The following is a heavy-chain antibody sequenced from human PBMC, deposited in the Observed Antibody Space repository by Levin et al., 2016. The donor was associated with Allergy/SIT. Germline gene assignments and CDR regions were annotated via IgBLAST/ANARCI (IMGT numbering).Heavy chain of an antibody. Sequence: WIRQPPGKGLEWIGYIYYSGSTYYNPSLKSRVTISVDTSKNQFSLKLSSVTAADTAVYYCARGRGYYDSSGRPSAFDIWGQGTMVTVSS. CDR3: ARGRGYYDSSGRPSAFDI. D-gene: IGHD3-22*01. CDR2: IYYSGST. J-gene: IGHJ3*02. V-gene: IGHV4-30-4*01.